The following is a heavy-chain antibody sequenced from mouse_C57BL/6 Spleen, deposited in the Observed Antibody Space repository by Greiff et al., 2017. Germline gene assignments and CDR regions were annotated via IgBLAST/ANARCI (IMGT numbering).Heavy chain of an antibody. CDR2: IYPRSGNK. D-gene: IGHD1-1*01. Sequence: VQLQQSGAELARPGASVKLSCKASGYTFTSYGISWVKPRTGQGLEWIGEIYPRSGNKYYNEKFKGKATLTADKSSSTAYMELRSLTSEDSAVYFCSREGTLSTTVVGRFAYWGQGTLVTVSA. CDR3: SREGTLSTTVVGRFAY. J-gene: IGHJ3*01. CDR1: GYTFTSYG. V-gene: IGHV1-81*01.